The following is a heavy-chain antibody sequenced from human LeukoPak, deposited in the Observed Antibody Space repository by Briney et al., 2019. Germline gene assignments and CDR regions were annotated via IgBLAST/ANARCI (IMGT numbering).Heavy chain of an antibody. D-gene: IGHD6-19*01. CDR1: GFTFRTFA. Sequence: GGSLRLSCAASGFTFRTFAMDWVRQAPGKGLKCVAAIWFDGTEGPDKNYADSVRGRFLISRDDSKNTLFLQMNNLRAEDTAVYYCAKEAGSGWRYFDNWGQGTLVTVSS. CDR3: AKEAGSGWRYFDN. V-gene: IGHV3-33*06. CDR2: IWFDGTEGPDK. J-gene: IGHJ4*02.